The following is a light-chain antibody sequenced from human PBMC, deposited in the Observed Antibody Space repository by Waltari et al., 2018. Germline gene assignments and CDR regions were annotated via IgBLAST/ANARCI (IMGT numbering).Light chain of an antibody. CDR1: QNINTY. CDR3: QQSYRTPRT. CDR2: DAS. J-gene: IGKJ1*01. V-gene: IGKV1-39*01. Sequence: DLQMTQSPSSLSASVGATVTITCRASQNINTYLNWYQQKPGKALNLLIYDASSLQGGVPSRFSGSASGTDFTLTISSLQPEDFATYYCQQSYRTPRTFGQGTKVEIK.